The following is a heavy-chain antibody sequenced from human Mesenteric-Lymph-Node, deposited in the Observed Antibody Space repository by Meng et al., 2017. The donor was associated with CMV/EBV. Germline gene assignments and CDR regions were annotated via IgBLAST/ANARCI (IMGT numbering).Heavy chain of an antibody. D-gene: IGHD2-2*01. Sequence: GESLKISCAASGFTFSSYAMHWVRQAPGKGMEWVANIKQDGSDKYYVDSVKGRFTISRDSAKNSLYLLMNSLRAEDTAVYYCARGFWDIVVIPASTSIWDYWGQGTLVTVSS. V-gene: IGHV3-7*01. J-gene: IGHJ4*02. CDR3: ARGFWDIVVIPASTSIWDY. CDR2: IKQDGSDK. CDR1: GFTFSSYA.